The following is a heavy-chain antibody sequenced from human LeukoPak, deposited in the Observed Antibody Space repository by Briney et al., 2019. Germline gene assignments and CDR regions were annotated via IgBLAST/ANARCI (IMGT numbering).Heavy chain of an antibody. V-gene: IGHV4-4*07. CDR2: IYTNGST. J-gene: IGHJ3*02. Sequence: PSETLSLTCTVSGGSISSYYWSWIRQPAGKGLEWIGRIYTNGSTNYNPSLKSRVTMSVDTSKNQFSLKLSSVTAADTAVYYCARVDYYDSSGYYYAFDIWGQGTMVTVSS. CDR3: ARVDYYDSSGYYYAFDI. CDR1: GGSISSYY. D-gene: IGHD3-22*01.